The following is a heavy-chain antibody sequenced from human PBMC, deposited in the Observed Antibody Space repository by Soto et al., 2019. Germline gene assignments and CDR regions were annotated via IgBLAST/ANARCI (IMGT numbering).Heavy chain of an antibody. CDR3: ARDQGAVVTADNWFDP. D-gene: IGHD2-21*02. J-gene: IGHJ5*02. Sequence: SGTLSLTCTVSGGSITDYSWVWIRQPAGKGLEWIGRIFSSGSTNYNPSLKGRITMSLDTSKNQFSLKLNSATATDTAVYFCARDQGAVVTADNWFDPWGQGILVTVSS. V-gene: IGHV4-4*07. CDR2: IFSSGST. CDR1: GGSITDYS.